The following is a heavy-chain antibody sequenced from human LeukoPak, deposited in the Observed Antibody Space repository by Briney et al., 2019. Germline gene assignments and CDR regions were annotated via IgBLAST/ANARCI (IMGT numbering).Heavy chain of an antibody. D-gene: IGHD4-23*01. CDR3: ARGIGYGGNSGDFDY. CDR1: GYSISSGYY. CDR2: IYHSGNT. V-gene: IGHV4-38-2*02. J-gene: IGHJ4*02. Sequence: SETLSLICTVSGYSISSGYYWGWIRQPPGKGLEWIGSIYHSGNTYYNPSLKSRVTISVDTSENQFSLKVNSVTAADTAVYYCARGIGYGGNSGDFDYWGQGTLVTVSS.